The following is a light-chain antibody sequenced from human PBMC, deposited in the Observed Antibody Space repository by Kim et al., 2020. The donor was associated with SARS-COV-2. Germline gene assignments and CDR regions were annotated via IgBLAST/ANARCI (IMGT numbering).Light chain of an antibody. J-gene: IGLJ1*01. Sequence: HSSTDTCTGTRSAVGGYRYDSSYRQHPRKAHTLVIYVVGTRTSGVSIRSSGSKSGNTASLTISGLQAEDEADYYCSSYIRGSTNYVFGTGTKVTVL. CDR2: VVG. CDR3: SSYIRGSTNYV. CDR1: RSAVGGYRY. V-gene: IGLV2-14*01.